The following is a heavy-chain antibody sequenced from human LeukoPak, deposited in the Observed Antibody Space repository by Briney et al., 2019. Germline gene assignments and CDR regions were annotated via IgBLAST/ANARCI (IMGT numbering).Heavy chain of an antibody. J-gene: IGHJ3*02. CDR1: GFTFSSYA. CDR3: ATERGPLLTWHDAFDI. V-gene: IGHV3-23*01. D-gene: IGHD4/OR15-4a*01. CDR2: ICGSGNTT. Sequence: GGSLRLSCAASGFTFSSYAMSWVRQAPGKGLEWVSAICGSGNTTYYADSVKGRFTISRDTSKNTLYLQINSLRAEDTAVYYCATERGPLLTWHDAFDIWGQGTMVTVSS.